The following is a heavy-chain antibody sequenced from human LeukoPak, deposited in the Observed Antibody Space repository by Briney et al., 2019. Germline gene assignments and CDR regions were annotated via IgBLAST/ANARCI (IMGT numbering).Heavy chain of an antibody. CDR2: ISAYNGNT. J-gene: IGHJ3*02. V-gene: IGHV1-18*01. CDR1: GYTFTSYG. CDR3: ARATVTVKSDAFDI. D-gene: IGHD4-17*01. Sequence: GASVKVSCKASGYTFTSYGISWVRQAPGQGLEWMGWISAYNGNTNYAQKLQGRVTMTADTSTSTAYMELRSLRSDDTAVYYCARATVTVKSDAFDIWGQGTMVTVSS.